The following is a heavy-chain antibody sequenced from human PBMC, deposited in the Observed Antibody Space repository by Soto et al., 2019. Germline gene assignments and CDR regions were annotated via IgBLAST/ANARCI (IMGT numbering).Heavy chain of an antibody. D-gene: IGHD3-10*01. V-gene: IGHV4-39*01. Sequence: QLQLQESGPGLVKPSETLSLTCTVSGGSISNSSYYWGWIRQPPGKGLEWIGSIYYSGSTYYNPSLKSRVTISVDTSKNQFSLKLSSVTAADTAVYYCARAIYGSGSYYYYYYMDVWGKGTTVTVSS. CDR1: GGSISNSSYY. J-gene: IGHJ6*03. CDR2: IYYSGST. CDR3: ARAIYGSGSYYYYYYMDV.